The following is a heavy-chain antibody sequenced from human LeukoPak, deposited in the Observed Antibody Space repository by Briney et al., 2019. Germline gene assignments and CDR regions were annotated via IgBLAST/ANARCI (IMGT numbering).Heavy chain of an antibody. CDR3: ASTGSLVRGVSDY. V-gene: IGHV1-69*06. J-gene: IGHJ4*02. CDR1: GGTFSSYA. D-gene: IGHD3-10*01. Sequence: SVKVSCKASGGTFSSYAISWVRQAPGQGLEWMGGIIPIFGTANYAQKFQGRVTITADKSTSTAYMELSSLRSEDTAVYYCASTGSLVRGVSDYWGQGTLATVSS. CDR2: IIPIFGTA.